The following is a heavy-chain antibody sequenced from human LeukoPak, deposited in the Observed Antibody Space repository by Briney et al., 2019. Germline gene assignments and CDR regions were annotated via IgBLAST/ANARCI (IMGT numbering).Heavy chain of an antibody. D-gene: IGHD4-17*01. CDR1: GGSISSRSYY. CDR2: IYHRGST. CDR3: ARGSGDEFQNYFDY. J-gene: IGHJ4*02. V-gene: IGHV4-30-2*01. Sequence: SETLSLTCTVSGGSISSRSYYWGWIRQPPGKGLEWIGYIYHRGSTYYNPSLKSRVTISVDRSKNQFSLKLSFVAAADTAVYYCARGSGDEFQNYFDYWGQGTLVTVSS.